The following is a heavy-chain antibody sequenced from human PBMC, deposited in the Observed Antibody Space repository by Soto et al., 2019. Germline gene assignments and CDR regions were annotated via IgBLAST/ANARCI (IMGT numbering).Heavy chain of an antibody. CDR2: IYYSGST. J-gene: IGHJ4*02. D-gene: IGHD6-13*01. V-gene: IGHV4-31*03. CDR3: ARTQTRIAAAGEYFDY. CDR1: GGSISSGGYY. Sequence: SETLSLTCTVSGGSISSGGYYWSWIRQHPGKGLEWIGYIYYSGSTYYNPSLKSRVTISVDTSKNQFSLKLSSVTAADTAVYYCARTQTRIAAAGEYFDYWGQGTLVTVSS.